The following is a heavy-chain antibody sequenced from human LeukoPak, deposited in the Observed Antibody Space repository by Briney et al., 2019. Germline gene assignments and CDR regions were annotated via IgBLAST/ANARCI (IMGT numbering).Heavy chain of an antibody. CDR1: GGSISSSSYY. D-gene: IGHD2-15*01. V-gene: IGHV4-39*07. Sequence: SETLSLTCTVSGGSISSSSYYWGWIRQPPGKGLEWIGSIYHSGSTYYNPSLKSRVTISVDTSKNQFSLKLSSVTAADTAVYYCAREARYCSGGSCWPHFDYWGQGTLVTVSS. CDR2: IYHSGST. J-gene: IGHJ4*02. CDR3: AREARYCSGGSCWPHFDY.